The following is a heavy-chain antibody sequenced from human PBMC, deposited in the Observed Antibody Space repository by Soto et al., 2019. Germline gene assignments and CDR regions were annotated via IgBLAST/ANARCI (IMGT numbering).Heavy chain of an antibody. J-gene: IGHJ6*02. CDR1: GFTFSNAW. CDR3: TTGEIAVAVTSNYYYYYGMDV. D-gene: IGHD6-19*01. CDR2: IKRKTDGGTT. Sequence: EVQLVESGGGLVKPGGSLRLSCAASGFTFSNAWMNWVRQAPGKGLEWVGRIKRKTDGGTTDYAAPVKGRFTISRDDSKNTLYLQMNSLKTEDTAVYYCTTGEIAVAVTSNYYYYYGMDVWGQGTTVTVSS. V-gene: IGHV3-15*07.